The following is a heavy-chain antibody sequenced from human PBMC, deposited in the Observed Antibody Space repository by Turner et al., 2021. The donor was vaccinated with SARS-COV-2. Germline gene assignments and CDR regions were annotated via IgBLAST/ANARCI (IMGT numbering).Heavy chain of an antibody. D-gene: IGHD3-22*01. CDR2: ISSSSSYI. CDR3: ARGTYYYDSSVYSGTNWFDP. V-gene: IGHV3-21*01. Sequence: EVQLVESGGGLVNPGGSLRLSCAASGFTFISYTMYWVRQAPGKGLEWVSSISSSSSYIYYADSVKGRFTISRDNAKNSLYLQMNSLRAEDTAVYYCARGTYYYDSSVYSGTNWFDPWGQGTLVTVSS. J-gene: IGHJ5*02. CDR1: GFTFISYT.